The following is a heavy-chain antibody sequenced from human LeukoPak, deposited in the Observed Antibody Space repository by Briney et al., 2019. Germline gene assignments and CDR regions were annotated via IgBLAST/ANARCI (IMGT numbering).Heavy chain of an antibody. CDR1: GYTFTSYG. Sequence: ASVKVSCKASGYTFTSYGISWVRQAPGQGLEWMGWISAYNGNTNYAQKLQGRVTMTRNTSISTAYMELSSLRSEDTAVYYCARGSLGGYSSSWYGGNWFDPWGQGTLVTVSS. CDR2: ISAYNGNT. J-gene: IGHJ5*02. D-gene: IGHD6-13*01. V-gene: IGHV1-18*01. CDR3: ARGSLGGYSSSWYGGNWFDP.